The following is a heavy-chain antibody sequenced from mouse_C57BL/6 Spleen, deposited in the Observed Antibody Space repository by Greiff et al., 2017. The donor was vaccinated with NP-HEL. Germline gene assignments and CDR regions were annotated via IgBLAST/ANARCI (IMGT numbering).Heavy chain of an antibody. CDR3: ARSYDGYYVEYYFDY. CDR1: GYTFTDYY. V-gene: IGHV1-26*01. D-gene: IGHD2-3*01. Sequence: EVQLQQSGPELVKPGASVKISCKASGYTFTDYYMNWVKQSHGKSLEWIGDINPNNGGTSYNQKFKGKATLTVDKSSSTAYMELRSLTSEDSAVYYCARSYDGYYVEYYFDYWGQGTTLTVSS. J-gene: IGHJ2*01. CDR2: INPNNGGT.